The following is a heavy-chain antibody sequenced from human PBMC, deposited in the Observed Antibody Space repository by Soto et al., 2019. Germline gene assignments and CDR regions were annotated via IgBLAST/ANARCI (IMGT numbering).Heavy chain of an antibody. CDR2: IRIDSNHI. J-gene: IGHJ4*02. CDR3: ARDLSYAFYS. D-gene: IGHD1-26*01. Sequence: EVQLVESGGGLVQPGGSLRLSCAASGFIFTSYSMNWVRQAPGKVLEWLSYIRIDSNHICYADSVGGRFSISSDIAKNFLYLQMNSLRDWDPSVYYCARDLSYAFYSWGQRTLVTDSP. CDR1: GFIFTSYS. V-gene: IGHV3-48*02.